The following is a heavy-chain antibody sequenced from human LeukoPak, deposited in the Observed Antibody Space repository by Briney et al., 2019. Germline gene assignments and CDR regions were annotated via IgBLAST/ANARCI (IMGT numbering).Heavy chain of an antibody. V-gene: IGHV3-30*02. CDR1: GFTFSSYW. CDR3: AKGKVATTLMFDY. CDR2: IRYDGSNK. J-gene: IGHJ4*02. D-gene: IGHD5-12*01. Sequence: GGSLRLSCAASGFTFSSYWMHWVRQAPGKGLEWVAFIRYDGSNKYYADSVKGRFTISRDNSKNTLYLQMNSLRAEDTAVYYCAKGKVATTLMFDYWGQGTLVTVSS.